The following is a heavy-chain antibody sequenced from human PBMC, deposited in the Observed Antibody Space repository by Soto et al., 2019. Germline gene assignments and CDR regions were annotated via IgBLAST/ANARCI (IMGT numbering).Heavy chain of an antibody. CDR1: GYTFSSYG. V-gene: IGHV1-18*04. CDR3: ATYRYYYGVDV. J-gene: IGHJ6*02. CDR2: ISTYNANT. Sequence: ASVKVSCKAPGYTFSSYGISWVRQAPGQGLEWMGWISTYNANTNYAQKLQGRVTMTTDTSTSTVYMELRSLRSDDTAVYYCATYRYYYGVDVWGQGTTVTVSS.